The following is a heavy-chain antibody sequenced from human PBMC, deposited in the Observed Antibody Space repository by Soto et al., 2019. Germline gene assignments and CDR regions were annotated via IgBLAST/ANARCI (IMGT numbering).Heavy chain of an antibody. V-gene: IGHV1-18*01. D-gene: IGHD6-19*01. CDR3: ARDLDLGIAVAGTEHY. CDR1: GYTFTSYG. CDR2: ISAYNGNT. J-gene: IGHJ4*02. Sequence: QVQLVQSGAEVKKPGASVKVSCKASGYTFTSYGISWVRQAPGQGLEWMGWISAYNGNTNYAQKLQGRVTMTTDTTTSTADMELMSLRSDDTAVYYCARDLDLGIAVAGTEHYWGQGTLVTVSS.